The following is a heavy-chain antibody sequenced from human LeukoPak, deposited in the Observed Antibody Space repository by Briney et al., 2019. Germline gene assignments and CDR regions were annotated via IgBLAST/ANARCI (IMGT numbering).Heavy chain of an antibody. CDR3: AKEIVVVMRHWAFDI. Sequence: GGSLRLSCAASGFTFDDYAMHWVRQAPGKGLEWVSGISWNSGSIGYADSVKGRFTISRDNAKNSLYLQMNSLRAEDTALYYCAKEIVVVMRHWAFDIWGQGTMVTVSS. D-gene: IGHD3-22*01. CDR2: ISWNSGSI. CDR1: GFTFDDYA. V-gene: IGHV3-9*01. J-gene: IGHJ3*02.